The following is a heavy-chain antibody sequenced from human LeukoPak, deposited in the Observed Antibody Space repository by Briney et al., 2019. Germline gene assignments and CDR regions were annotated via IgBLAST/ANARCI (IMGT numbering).Heavy chain of an antibody. J-gene: IGHJ4*02. CDR3: ASQGGYASPFDY. CDR2: IHNSGST. D-gene: IGHD5-12*01. V-gene: IGHV4-59*08. Sequence: SETLSLTCTVSGGSISSYYWSWIRQPPGKGLEWIGNIHNSGSTNYNPSLKSRVTISVDSSKKQFSLKLISVTAADTAVYYCASQGGYASPFDYWGQGTLVTVSS. CDR1: GGSISSYY.